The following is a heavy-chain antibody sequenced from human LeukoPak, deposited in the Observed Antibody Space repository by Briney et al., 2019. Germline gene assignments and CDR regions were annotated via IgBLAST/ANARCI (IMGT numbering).Heavy chain of an antibody. CDR1: GFRFTTYW. Sequence: HGESLKISCKGSGFRFTTYWIGWVRQMPGKGLEWMGIIYPGDSDTRYSPSVQGQVTISADKSISTAYLQWSSLKASDTAMYYCARLHGSGSYYNWFDPWGQGTLVTVSS. CDR3: ARLHGSGSYYNWFDP. D-gene: IGHD3-10*01. CDR2: IYPGDSDT. V-gene: IGHV5-51*01. J-gene: IGHJ5*02.